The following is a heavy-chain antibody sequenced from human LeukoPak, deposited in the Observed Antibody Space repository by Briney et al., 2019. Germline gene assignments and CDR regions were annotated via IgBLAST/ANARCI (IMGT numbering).Heavy chain of an antibody. CDR3: ARAHYYDSSGYYALAAFDT. D-gene: IGHD3-22*01. V-gene: IGHV4-34*10. CDR1: GGSLSGYY. J-gene: IGHJ3*02. CDR2: INHSGST. Sequence: SETLSLTCAVSGGSLSGYYWTWIRQPPGKGLEWIGEINHSGSTNYNPSLKSRVTMSVDTSKNQFSLKLSSVTAADTAVYYCARAHYYDSSGYYALAAFDTWGQGTMVTVSS.